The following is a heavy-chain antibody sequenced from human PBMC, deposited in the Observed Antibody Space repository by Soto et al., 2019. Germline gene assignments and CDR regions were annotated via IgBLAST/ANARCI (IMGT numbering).Heavy chain of an antibody. V-gene: IGHV3-33*01. D-gene: IGHD3-10*01. CDR2: IWYDGSNK. CDR3: VRDKGNYYGSGRSGMDV. Sequence: QVQLVESGGGVVQPGRSLRLSCVTSGFTFNNYGMHWVRQAPGKGLEWVAVIWYDGSNKYYAESVKGRFTISRDTSKNTLFLQMNSLRAEDTAVYYCVRDKGNYYGSGRSGMDVWGQGTTVTVSS. CDR1: GFTFNNYG. J-gene: IGHJ6*02.